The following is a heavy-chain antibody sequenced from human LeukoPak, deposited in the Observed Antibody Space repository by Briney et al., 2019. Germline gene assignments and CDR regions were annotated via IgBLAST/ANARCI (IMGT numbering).Heavy chain of an antibody. CDR3: SRSYCTRATCPRRWFHP. D-gene: IGHD2-8*02. CDR2: IHYSGHT. Sequence: SETLSLTCTISGGSIRDSDFDWGWIRQAPGQGLEWIGNIHYSGHTYYNPSLSSRVAISVVTSNQFSLRLTSVTAADTAVYHCSRSYCTRATCPRRWFHPWGQGTLLTVSS. V-gene: IGHV4-39*01. J-gene: IGHJ5*02. CDR1: GGSIRDSDFD.